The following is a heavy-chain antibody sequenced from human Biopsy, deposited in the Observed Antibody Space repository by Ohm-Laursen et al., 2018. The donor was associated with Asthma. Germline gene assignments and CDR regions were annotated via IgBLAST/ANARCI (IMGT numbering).Heavy chain of an antibody. CDR3: ARVPTTLRYFDL. CDR2: ISYSGST. D-gene: IGHD2-15*01. J-gene: IGHJ2*01. Sequence: SDTLFLTWAVSGGSVSSGSYYWSWIRQPPGKGLAWVSYISYSGSTDYNPSLKSRLTISMDTSKNQFSLKLSSVTAADTAVYYCARVPTTLRYFDLWGRGTLVTVSS. V-gene: IGHV4-61*01. CDR1: GGSVSSGSYY.